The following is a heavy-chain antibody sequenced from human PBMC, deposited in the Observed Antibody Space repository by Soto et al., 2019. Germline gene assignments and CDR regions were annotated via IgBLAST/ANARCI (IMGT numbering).Heavy chain of an antibody. J-gene: IGHJ4*02. CDR2: IKSKTDGGTT. CDR3: TRYSYGASEY. V-gene: IGHV3-15*01. Sequence: EVQLVESGGGLVKPGGSLRLSCAASGFTVSNAWMSWVRQAPGKGLEWVGRIKSKTDGGTTEYDAPVTGRFTISRDDSKNTLYLQMNSLKTEDTAVYYCTRYSYGASEYWGQGTLVTVSS. CDR1: GFTVSNAW. D-gene: IGHD5-18*01.